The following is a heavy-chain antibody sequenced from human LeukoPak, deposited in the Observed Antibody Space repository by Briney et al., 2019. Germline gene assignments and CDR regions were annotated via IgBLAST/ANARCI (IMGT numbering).Heavy chain of an antibody. CDR1: GGSFSGYY. Sequence: SETLSLTXAVYGGSFSGYYWSWIRQPPGKGLEWIGEINHSGSTNSNPSLKSRVTISVDTSKNQFSLKLSSVTAADTAVYYCARVGYDFWTGYYGEVNYYYMDVWGKGTTVTVSS. CDR3: ARVGYDFWTGYYGEVNYYYMDV. V-gene: IGHV4-34*01. D-gene: IGHD3-3*01. CDR2: INHSGST. J-gene: IGHJ6*03.